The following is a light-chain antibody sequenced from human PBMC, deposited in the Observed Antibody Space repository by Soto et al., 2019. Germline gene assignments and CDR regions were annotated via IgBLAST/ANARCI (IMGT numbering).Light chain of an antibody. V-gene: IGLV7-46*01. CDR2: DTS. Sequence: QAVVTQEPSLTVSPGGTVTLTCGSSTGAVTSGHYPSWFQQKPGQAPRTLIYDTSNKHSWTPARFSGSLLVGKAALTLSGAQPEDEAEYYCLLSYSGALVVFGGGTKLTVL. CDR1: TGAVTSGHY. CDR3: LLSYSGALVV. J-gene: IGLJ2*01.